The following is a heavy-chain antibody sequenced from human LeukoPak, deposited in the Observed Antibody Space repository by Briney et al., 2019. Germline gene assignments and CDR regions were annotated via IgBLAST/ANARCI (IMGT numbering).Heavy chain of an antibody. CDR2: IWYDGSNK. D-gene: IGHD4-11*01. CDR3: ARDYTVARYLEF. J-gene: IGHJ4*02. V-gene: IGHV3-33*01. CDR1: GFTFSSHG. Sequence: PGGSLRLSCAASGFTFSSHGMHWVRQVPGKGLEWVAVIWYDGSNKYYADSVKGRFTISRDNSKNTLYLHMNSLRAEDTAVYYCARDYTVARYLEFWGQGTLVTVSS.